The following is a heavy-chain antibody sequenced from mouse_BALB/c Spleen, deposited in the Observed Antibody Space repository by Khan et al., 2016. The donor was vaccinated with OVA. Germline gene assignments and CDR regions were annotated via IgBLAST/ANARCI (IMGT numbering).Heavy chain of an antibody. V-gene: IGHV1-4*01. D-gene: IGHD2-14*01. CDR3: VRDGAYHRNDGWFAY. Sequence: QVQLKQSGAELARPGASVKMSCKASGYTFTSYRIHWIQERPGQGLEWIGNINPSNGSTNYNQKFKAKATLTTDKSSTTAYLQLSSLTSDDAAVYNCVRDGAYHRNDGWFAYWGQGTLVTVSA. CDR1: GYTFTSYR. J-gene: IGHJ3*01. CDR2: INPSNGST.